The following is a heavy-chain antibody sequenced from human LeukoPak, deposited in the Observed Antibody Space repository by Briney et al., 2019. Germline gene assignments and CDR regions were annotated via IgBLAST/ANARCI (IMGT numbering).Heavy chain of an antibody. CDR2: ISYDGSNK. CDR3: AREDWNYDGYFDY. J-gene: IGHJ4*02. V-gene: IGHV3-30-3*01. CDR1: GFTFSSYA. D-gene: IGHD1-7*01. Sequence: GRSLRLSCAASGFTFSSYAMHWVRQAPGKGLEWVAVISYDGSNKYYADSVKGRFTISRDNSKNTLHLQMNSLRAEDTAVYYCAREDWNYDGYFDYWGQGTLVTVSS.